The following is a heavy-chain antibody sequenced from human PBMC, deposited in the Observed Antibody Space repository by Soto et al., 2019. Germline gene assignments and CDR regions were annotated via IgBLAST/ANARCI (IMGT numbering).Heavy chain of an antibody. J-gene: IGHJ5*02. CDR1: AGTFSSYA. CDR2: IIPIFGTA. Sequence: SVKVSFKACAGTFSSYAISWLRQATGQGLEWMGGIIPIFGTANYAQKFQGRVTITADESTSTAYMELSSLRSEDTAVYYCARDTGDYELSGGNWFDPWGQGTLVTVSS. D-gene: IGHD4-17*01. CDR3: ARDTGDYELSGGNWFDP. V-gene: IGHV1-69*13.